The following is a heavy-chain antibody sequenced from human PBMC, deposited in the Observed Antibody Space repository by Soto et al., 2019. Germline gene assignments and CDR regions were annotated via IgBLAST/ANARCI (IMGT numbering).Heavy chain of an antibody. Sequence: EVQLVQSGAEVKKPGESLRISCKASGYTFTNYWIIWVRHMPGKGLEWMGRIDASDSRTNYGPSFQGHVTISVDKSISTAYLQWSGLKASDTAMYYCAKRGGPGLFDYWGQGTLVTVSS. D-gene: IGHD3-10*01. CDR1: GYTFTNYW. CDR2: IDASDSRT. CDR3: AKRGGPGLFDY. V-gene: IGHV5-10-1*03. J-gene: IGHJ4*02.